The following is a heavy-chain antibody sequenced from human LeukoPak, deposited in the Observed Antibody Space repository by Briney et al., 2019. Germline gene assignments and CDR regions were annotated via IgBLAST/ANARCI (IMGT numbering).Heavy chain of an antibody. CDR2: INSDGSWT. CDR1: GNYW. V-gene: IGHV3-74*01. Sequence: GGSLRLSCAASGNYWMHWVRQAPGKGLVWVSHINSDGSWTSYADSVEGRFTISIDNAKNTVYLQMNNLRAEDTAVYYCVSFYETYWGRGTLVTVSS. D-gene: IGHD2-2*01. CDR3: VSFYETY. J-gene: IGHJ4*02.